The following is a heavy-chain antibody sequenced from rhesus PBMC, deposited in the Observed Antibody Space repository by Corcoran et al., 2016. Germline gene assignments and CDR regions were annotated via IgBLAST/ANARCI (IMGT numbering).Heavy chain of an antibody. Sequence: QVQLQETGPTVVKPSETLSLTCAVSGGSIRSGNWWTWIRQSPGKGLEWIGGIYGSGGSTEYNPSLKIRVTLSKDTSNNQFSLELRSVTAADSAIFYCARGNYVNGLDSWGQGVVVTVSS. CDR3: ARGNYVNGLDS. V-gene: IGHV4-93*01. CDR1: GGSIRSGNW. D-gene: IGHD4-17*01. CDR2: IYGSGGST. J-gene: IGHJ6*01.